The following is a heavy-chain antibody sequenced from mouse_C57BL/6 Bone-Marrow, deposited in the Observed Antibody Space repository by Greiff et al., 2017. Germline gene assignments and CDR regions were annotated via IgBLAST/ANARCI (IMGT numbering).Heavy chain of an antibody. V-gene: IGHV1-80*01. D-gene: IGHD1-1*01. Sequence: VQLQQSGAELVKPGASVKISCKASGYAFSSYWMNWVKQRPGKGLEWIGQIYPGDGDTNYNGKFKGKATLTADKSSSTAYMQLSSLTSEDSAVYFCARSGRYYYGSSRDYWGQGTTLTVSS. CDR3: ARSGRYYYGSSRDY. CDR2: IYPGDGDT. CDR1: GYAFSSYW. J-gene: IGHJ2*01.